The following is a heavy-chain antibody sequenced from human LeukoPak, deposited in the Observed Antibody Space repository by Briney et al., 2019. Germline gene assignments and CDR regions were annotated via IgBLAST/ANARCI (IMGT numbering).Heavy chain of an antibody. V-gene: IGHV3-21*01. CDR2: ISSSSSYI. CDR1: GFTFSSYS. Sequence: GSLRLSCAASGFTFSSYSMNWVRQAPGKGLGWVSSISSSSSYIYYADSVKGRFTISRDNAKNSLYLQMNSLRAEDTAVYYSARAGYSSGWYTYYYYYYGMDVWGQGTTVTVSS. D-gene: IGHD6-19*01. J-gene: IGHJ6*02. CDR3: ARAGYSSGWYTYYYYYYGMDV.